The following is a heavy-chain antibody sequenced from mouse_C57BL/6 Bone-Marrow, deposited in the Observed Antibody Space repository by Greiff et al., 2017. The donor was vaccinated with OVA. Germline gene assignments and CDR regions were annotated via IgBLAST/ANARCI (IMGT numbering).Heavy chain of an antibody. Sequence: QVQLKESGAELVRPGASVKLSCKASGYTFTDYYINWVKQRPGQGLEWIARIYPGSGNTYYNEKFKGKATLTAEKSSSTAYMQLSSLTSEDSAVYFCARGGWYFDVWGTGTTVTVSS. V-gene: IGHV1-76*01. J-gene: IGHJ1*03. CDR2: IYPGSGNT. CDR1: GYTFTDYY. CDR3: ARGGWYFDV.